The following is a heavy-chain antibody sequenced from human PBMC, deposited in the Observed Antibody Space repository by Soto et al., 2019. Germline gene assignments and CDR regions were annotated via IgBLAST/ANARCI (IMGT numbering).Heavy chain of an antibody. J-gene: IGHJ4*02. D-gene: IGHD3-10*01. CDR2: INPNSGGT. V-gene: IGHV1-2*02. CDR1: GYTFTGYY. Sequence: EASVKVSCKASGYTFTGYYMHWVRQAPGQGLEWMGWINPNSGGTNYAQKFQGRVTMTRDTSISTAYMELSRLRPDDTAVYYCARRGTLITMVPFDYWGQGTLVTVSS. CDR3: ARRGTLITMVPFDY.